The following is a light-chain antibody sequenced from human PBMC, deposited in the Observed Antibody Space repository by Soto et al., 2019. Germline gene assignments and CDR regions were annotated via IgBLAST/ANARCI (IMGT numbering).Light chain of an antibody. CDR1: QNISSY. J-gene: IGKJ2*01. V-gene: IGKV1-39*01. CDR3: QQSYSAPYT. CDR2: TAS. Sequence: DIQMTQSPSSLSASVGDRVTITCRASQNISSYLNWYQQKPRKAPKLLIYTASSLQSGVPSRFSGSGSGTDFTLTISSLQPEDFATYYCQQSYSAPYTFGQGTKLEI.